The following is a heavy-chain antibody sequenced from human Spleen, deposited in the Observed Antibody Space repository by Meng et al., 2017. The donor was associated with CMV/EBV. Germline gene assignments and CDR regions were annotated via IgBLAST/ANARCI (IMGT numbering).Heavy chain of an antibody. CDR2: ISSSDNSI. CDR3: AIGHCRTTTCYTGEF. Sequence: GESLKISCAASEITFSRYEMNWVRQAPGKGLEWVSFISSSDNSIYYADSVQGRFTISRDNAKNSLYLQMDGLRAEDTAIYYCAIGHCRTTTCYTGEFWGQGTLVTVSS. J-gene: IGHJ4*02. V-gene: IGHV3-48*03. CDR1: EITFSRYE. D-gene: IGHD2-2*02.